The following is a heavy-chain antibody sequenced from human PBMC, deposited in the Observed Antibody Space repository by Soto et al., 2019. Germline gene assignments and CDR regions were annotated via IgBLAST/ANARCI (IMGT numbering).Heavy chain of an antibody. CDR1: GGTFSSYA. V-gene: IGHV1-69*13. CDR3: ERLREPPYDYVSEPFDP. D-gene: IGHD3-10*01. CDR2: IIPIFGTA. J-gene: IGHJ5*02. Sequence: SVKVSCKGSGGTFSSYAISWVRQAPGHGLEWIGGIIPIFGTANYARKFHGRVTITAGESTSTTYLEQSSRSSEETAXYHCERLREPPYDYVSEPFDPWGQGTLVTVSS.